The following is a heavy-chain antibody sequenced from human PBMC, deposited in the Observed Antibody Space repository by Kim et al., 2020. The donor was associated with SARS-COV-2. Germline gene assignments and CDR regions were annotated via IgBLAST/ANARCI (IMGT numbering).Heavy chain of an antibody. J-gene: IGHJ6*02. Sequence: VKGRFTISRDNSKNTLYLQMNSLRAEDTAVYYCAKDGYSYGPDYYYYGMDVWGQGTTVTVSS. CDR3: AKDGYSYGPDYYYYGMDV. D-gene: IGHD5-18*01. V-gene: IGHV3-30*02.